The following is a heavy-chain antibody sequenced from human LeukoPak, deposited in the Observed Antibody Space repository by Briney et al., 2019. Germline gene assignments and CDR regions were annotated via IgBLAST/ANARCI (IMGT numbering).Heavy chain of an antibody. CDR1: GGSISSYY. V-gene: IGHV4-59*01. CDR3: ARDSLEYLGYMDV. Sequence: KPSETLSLTCTVSGGSISSYYWSWIRQPPGKGLEWIGYIYYSGSTNYNPSLKSRVTISVDTSKNQFSLKLSSVTAAGTAVYYCARDSLEYLGYMDVWGKGTTVTVSS. J-gene: IGHJ6*03. D-gene: IGHD2-2*02. CDR2: IYYSGST.